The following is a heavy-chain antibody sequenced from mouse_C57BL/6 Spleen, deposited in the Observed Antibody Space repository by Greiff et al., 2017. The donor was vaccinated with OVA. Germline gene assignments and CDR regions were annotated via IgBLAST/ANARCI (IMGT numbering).Heavy chain of an antibody. V-gene: IGHV1-42*01. D-gene: IGHD3-1*01. CDR3: ARFGDVDY. CDR1: GYSFTGYY. Sequence: EVQLQESGPELVKPGASVKISCKASGYSFTGYYMNWVKQSPEKSLEWIGEINPSTGGTTYNQKFKAKATLTVDKSSSTAYMQLKSLTSEDSAVYYCARFGDVDYWGQGTTLTVSS. J-gene: IGHJ2*01. CDR2: INPSTGGT.